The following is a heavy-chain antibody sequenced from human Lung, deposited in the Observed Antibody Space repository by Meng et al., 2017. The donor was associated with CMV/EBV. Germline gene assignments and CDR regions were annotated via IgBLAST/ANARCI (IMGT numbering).Heavy chain of an antibody. Sequence: GRLRESGPGRVEPSQTLSLTSTVSGGSLGSGGYYWSSIRQHPGKGLEWIGYIYYTGSTLYNPSLKSRVTISVDTSKNQFSLKLIPATAADTAVYYCAREAGRDGYATPKFDYWGQGTLVTVSS. CDR2: IYYTGST. D-gene: IGHD5-24*01. CDR1: GGSLGSGGYY. CDR3: AREAGRDGYATPKFDY. J-gene: IGHJ4*02. V-gene: IGHV4-31*03.